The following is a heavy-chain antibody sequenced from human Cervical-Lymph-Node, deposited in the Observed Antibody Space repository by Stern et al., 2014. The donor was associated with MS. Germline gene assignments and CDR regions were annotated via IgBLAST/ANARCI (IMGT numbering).Heavy chain of an antibody. CDR2: ITPSSGDT. V-gene: IGHV1-2*02. Sequence: QMQLVQSGAEVKKPGASVKVSCKTSGYTFTDHHLHWVRQAPGQGLEWMGWITPSSGDTNYAQKFQGRVTVTRDTSISTVYMELSSLKSDDTAVYFCARGTLADPWGQGTLVTVSS. CDR3: ARGTLADP. CDR1: GYTFTDHH. D-gene: IGHD3-10*01. J-gene: IGHJ5*02.